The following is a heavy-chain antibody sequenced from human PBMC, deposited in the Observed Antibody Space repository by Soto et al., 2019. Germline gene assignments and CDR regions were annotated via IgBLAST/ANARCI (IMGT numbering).Heavy chain of an antibody. CDR2: IYYSGST. D-gene: IGHD3-10*01. Sequence: SLTCTVSGGSISSGDYYWSWIRQPPGKGLEWIGYIYYSGSTYYNPSLKSRVTISVDTSKNQFSLKLSSVTAADTAVYYCARADHYGSGSYLVFDYCGPGTMVTVYS. J-gene: IGHJ4*02. CDR3: ARADHYGSGSYLVFDY. CDR1: GGSISSGDYY. V-gene: IGHV4-30-4*01.